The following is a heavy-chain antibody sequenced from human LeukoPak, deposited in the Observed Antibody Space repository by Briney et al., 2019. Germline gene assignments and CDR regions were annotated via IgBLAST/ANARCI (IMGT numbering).Heavy chain of an antibody. Sequence: GASVKVSCKASGYTFTSYGISWVRQAPGQGLEWMGWISAYNGNTNYAQKLQGRVTMTTDTSTSTAYMELRSLRSDDTAVYYCARGPGGRSGYYPLEDYYYYHYMDVWGKGTTVTVPS. CDR2: ISAYNGNT. D-gene: IGHD3-22*01. J-gene: IGHJ6*03. CDR1: GYTFTSYG. CDR3: ARGPGGRSGYYPLEDYYYYHYMDV. V-gene: IGHV1-18*01.